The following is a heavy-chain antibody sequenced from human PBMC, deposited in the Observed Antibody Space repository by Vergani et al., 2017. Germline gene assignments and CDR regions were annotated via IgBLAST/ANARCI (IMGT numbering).Heavy chain of an antibody. J-gene: IGHJ6*02. V-gene: IGHV1-69-2*01. CDR1: GGTFSSST. CDR3: ATPQTVTTGGMEV. D-gene: IGHD4-17*01. CDR2: VDPEDGET. Sequence: VQLVQSGAEVKKPGSSVKVSCKASGGTFSSSTISWVRQAPGQGLEWMGLVDPEDGETIYAEKFKGRVTIAADTSTDTAHLELSSLRSEDTAVYYCATPQTVTTGGMEVWGQGTTVIVSS.